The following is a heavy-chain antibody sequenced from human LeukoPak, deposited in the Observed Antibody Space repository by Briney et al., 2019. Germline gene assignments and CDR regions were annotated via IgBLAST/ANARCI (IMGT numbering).Heavy chain of an antibody. CDR3: ARGSQWTNGVTDF. D-gene: IGHD6-19*01. CDR1: GFTFSDCN. Sequence: GGSRRLSCAASGFTFSDCNMNWVRQAPGKGLEWVSSITTTGTHTYYADSVKGRFTISRDNAKNSLYLQMISLRAEDTAVYYCARGSQWTNGVTDFWGQGTLVTVSS. CDR2: ITTTGTHT. V-gene: IGHV3-21*01. J-gene: IGHJ4*02.